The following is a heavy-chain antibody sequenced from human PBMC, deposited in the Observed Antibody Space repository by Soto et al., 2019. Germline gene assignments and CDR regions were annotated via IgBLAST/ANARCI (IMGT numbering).Heavy chain of an antibody. J-gene: IGHJ6*01. CDR3: ARWWNDEEWVETMDV. Sequence: ESEGAMVQPGRSLRLACETSGFIFSDYGMHWVRQAPGKGLEWVAVIYYDGSNEHYSDSVRGRFTISRDNSKNILYLQMNSLRAEDTAIYYCARWWNDEEWVETMDVWGQGTTVTVSS. CDR2: IYYDGSNE. CDR1: GFIFSDYG. D-gene: IGHD1-1*01. V-gene: IGHV3-33*01.